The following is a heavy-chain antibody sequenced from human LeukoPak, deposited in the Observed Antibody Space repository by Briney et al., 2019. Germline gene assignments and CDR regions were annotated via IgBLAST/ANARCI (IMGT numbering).Heavy chain of an antibody. V-gene: IGHV3-64*01. Sequence: PGGSLRLSCAASGFTFSSYAMHWVRQAPGKGLEYVSAISSNGGSTYYANSVKGRFTISRDNSKNTLYLQMGSLRAEDMAVNYCARVHDSSGYYYGGMDVWGQGTTVTVSS. CDR2: ISSNGGST. CDR3: ARVHDSSGYYYGGMDV. CDR1: GFTFSSYA. D-gene: IGHD3-22*01. J-gene: IGHJ6*02.